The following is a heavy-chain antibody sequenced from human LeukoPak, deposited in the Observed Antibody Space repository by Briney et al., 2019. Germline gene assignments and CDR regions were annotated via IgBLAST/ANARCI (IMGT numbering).Heavy chain of an antibody. J-gene: IGHJ4*02. CDR1: GFTFSNAW. Sequence: PGGSLRLSRAASGFTFSNAWMNWVRQAPGKGLEWVGRIKSKPEGGATDYAALVKGRFTISRDDSKDTLYLQMDSLKTEDTAVYYCTTGPFDYWGQGTLVTVSS. V-gene: IGHV3-15*07. CDR2: IKSKPEGGAT. CDR3: TTGPFDY.